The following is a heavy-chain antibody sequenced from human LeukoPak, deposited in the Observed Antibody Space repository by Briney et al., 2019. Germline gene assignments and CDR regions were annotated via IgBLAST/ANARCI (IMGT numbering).Heavy chain of an antibody. CDR1: GGSISSYY. V-gene: IGHV4-59*01. CDR2: IYYSGST. D-gene: IGHD3-3*01. CDR3: ARVPTRYDFWSGYYPSYLDY. J-gene: IGHJ4*02. Sequence: PSETLSLTCTVSGGSISSYYWSWIRQPPGKGLEWIGYIYYSGSTNYNPSLKSRVTISVDTSKNQFSLKLSSVTAADTAVYYCARVPTRYDFWSGYYPSYLDYWGQGTLVTVSS.